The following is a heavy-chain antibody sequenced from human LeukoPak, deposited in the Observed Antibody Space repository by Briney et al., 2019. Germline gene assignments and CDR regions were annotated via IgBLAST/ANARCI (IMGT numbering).Heavy chain of an antibody. CDR1: GGSISSYY. CDR2: IYYSGST. J-gene: IGHJ4*02. V-gene: IGHV4-59*01. CDR3: ARDCSSTSCYLPMH. Sequence: SETLSLTCTVSGGSISSYYWSWIRQPPGKGLEWIGYIYYSGSTNYNPSLESRVSISVDTSKNQVSLKLSSVTAADTAVYYCARDCSSTSCYLPMHWGQGTLVTVSS. D-gene: IGHD2-2*01.